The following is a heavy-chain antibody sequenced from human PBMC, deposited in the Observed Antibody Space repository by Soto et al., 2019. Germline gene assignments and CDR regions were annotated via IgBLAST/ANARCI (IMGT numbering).Heavy chain of an antibody. CDR2: IIPIFGTA. D-gene: IGHD1-26*01. V-gene: IGHV1-69*01. CDR3: AREKVGAYYYYYGMDV. Sequence: QVQLVQSGAEVKKPGSSVKVSCKASGGTFSSYAISWVRQAPGQGLEWMGGIIPIFGTANYAPKFQGRVTITADESTSTAYMELSSLRSEDTAVYYCAREKVGAYYYYYGMDVWGQGTTVTVSS. CDR1: GGTFSSYA. J-gene: IGHJ6*02.